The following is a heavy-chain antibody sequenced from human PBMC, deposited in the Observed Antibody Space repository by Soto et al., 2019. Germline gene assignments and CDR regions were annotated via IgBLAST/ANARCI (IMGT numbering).Heavy chain of an antibody. CDR1: GGSISSYY. Sequence: QVQLQESGPGLVKPSETLSLTCTVSGGSISSYYWSWIRQPPGKGLEWIGYIYYSGSTNYNPSLKSRVTISVDTSKTQFSLKMSSVTAADTAVYYCARDGAIYDFWSGYYPTGGAFDIWGQGTMVTVSS. J-gene: IGHJ3*02. D-gene: IGHD3-3*01. CDR2: IYYSGST. V-gene: IGHV4-59*01. CDR3: ARDGAIYDFWSGYYPTGGAFDI.